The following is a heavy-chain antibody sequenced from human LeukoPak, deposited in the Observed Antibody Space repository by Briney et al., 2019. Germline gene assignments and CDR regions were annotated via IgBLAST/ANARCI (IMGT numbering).Heavy chain of an antibody. D-gene: IGHD3-9*01. CDR2: ISYDGSNK. V-gene: IGHV3-30*18. CDR3: AKVRYFGPSAFDI. J-gene: IGHJ3*02. CDR1: GFTFRNYG. Sequence: GGSLRLSCAASGFTFRNYGMHWVRQAPGKGLDWVAVISYDGSNKYYADSVKGRFTISRDNSKNTLYLQVNSLRAEDTAVYYCAKVRYFGPSAFDIWGQGTIASVSS.